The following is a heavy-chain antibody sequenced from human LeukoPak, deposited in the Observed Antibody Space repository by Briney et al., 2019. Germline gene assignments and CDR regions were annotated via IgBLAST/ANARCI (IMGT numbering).Heavy chain of an antibody. Sequence: VASVKVSCKASGDTFSSYYMHWVRQAPGQGLEWMGIINPSGGSISCAQKFQGRVTMTRDMSTSTVYMELSSLRSEDTAVYYCARGRHYYESSDYYYEGDGFDVWGQGTMVTVSS. V-gene: IGHV1-46*01. CDR2: INPSGGSI. D-gene: IGHD3-22*01. CDR1: GDTFSSYY. CDR3: ARGRHYYESSDYYYEGDGFDV. J-gene: IGHJ3*01.